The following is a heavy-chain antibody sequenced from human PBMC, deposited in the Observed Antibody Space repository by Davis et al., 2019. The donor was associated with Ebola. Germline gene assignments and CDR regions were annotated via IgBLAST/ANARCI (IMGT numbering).Heavy chain of an antibody. Sequence: GESLKISCAASGFTFDDYAMTWVRQAPGKGLEWVSGINWNGGSSGYADSVKGRFTISRDNAKNSLFLQMNSLRAEDTAVYYCATTPQYSSGQNKPFDYWGQGTLVTVSS. CDR1: GFTFDDYA. CDR3: ATTPQYSSGQNKPFDY. CDR2: INWNGGSS. V-gene: IGHV3-20*04. D-gene: IGHD6-19*01. J-gene: IGHJ4*02.